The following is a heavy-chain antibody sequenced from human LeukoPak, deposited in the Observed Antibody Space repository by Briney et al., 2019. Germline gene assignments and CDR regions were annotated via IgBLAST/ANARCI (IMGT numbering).Heavy chain of an antibody. V-gene: IGHV3-30*02. CDR3: AKERDTAMVTIDY. J-gene: IGHJ4*02. CDR2: IRYDGSNK. D-gene: IGHD5-18*01. Sequence: GGSLRLSCAASGFTFSSYGMHWVRQAPGKGREWVAFIRYDGSNKYYADSVKGRFTISRDNSKNTLYLQMNSLRAEDTAVYYCAKERDTAMVTIDYWGQGTLVTVSS. CDR1: GFTFSSYG.